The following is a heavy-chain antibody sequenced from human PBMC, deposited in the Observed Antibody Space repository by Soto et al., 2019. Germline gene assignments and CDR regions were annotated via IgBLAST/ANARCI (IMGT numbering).Heavy chain of an antibody. CDR2: IYYSGST. Sequence: QVQLQESGPGLVKPSQTLSLTCTVSGGSISSGGYYWSWIRQHPVKGLEWIGYIYYSGSTYYNPSLKSRVTISVDTSKNQFSLKLSSVTAADTAVYYCARDRSSSWSDYYYYYYMDVWGKGTTVTVSS. J-gene: IGHJ6*03. V-gene: IGHV4-31*03. D-gene: IGHD6-13*01. CDR3: ARDRSSSWSDYYYYYYMDV. CDR1: GGSISSGGYY.